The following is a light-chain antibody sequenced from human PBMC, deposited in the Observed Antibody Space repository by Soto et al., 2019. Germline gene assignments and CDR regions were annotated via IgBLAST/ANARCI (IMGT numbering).Light chain of an antibody. V-gene: IGLV1-44*01. CDR1: SSNIGSNN. CDR2: SHN. J-gene: IGLJ2*01. CDR3: AAWDDSRNGPV. Sequence: QSVLTQPPSASGTPGQRVTISCSGSSSNIGSNNENWYQQLPGTAPQLLIYSHNKRPSGVPDRFSGSKSGTSSSLPIIGRQSADEADYFCAAWDDSRNGPVFGAGTKLTVL.